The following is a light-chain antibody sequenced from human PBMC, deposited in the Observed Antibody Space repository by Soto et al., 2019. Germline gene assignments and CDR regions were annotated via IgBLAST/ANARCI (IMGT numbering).Light chain of an antibody. Sequence: QSALTQPASVSGSPGQSITISCTGTSSDVGGYNYVSWYQQHPGKAPKLMIYDVSNRPSGVSNRFSGSKSGNTASLTNSGLQAEDEADYYCSSYTSSSTRVFGTGTKVTVL. CDR1: SSDVGGYNY. CDR3: SSYTSSSTRV. J-gene: IGLJ1*01. CDR2: DVS. V-gene: IGLV2-14*01.